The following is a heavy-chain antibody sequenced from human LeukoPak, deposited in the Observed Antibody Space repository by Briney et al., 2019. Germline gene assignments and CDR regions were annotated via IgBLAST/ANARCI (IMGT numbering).Heavy chain of an antibody. V-gene: IGHV3-48*01. D-gene: IGHD3-3*01. J-gene: IGHJ6*02. Sequence: PGGSLRLSCAASGFTFKTYAMNWVRQVPGKGPEWVSSMSGSGSSTIYYADSVKGRFTISRDNAKNSLYLQMNSLRAEDTAVYYCARATYYDFWSGYYTGDYYYYGMDVWGQGTTVTVSS. CDR2: MSGSGSSTI. CDR1: GFTFKTYA. CDR3: ARATYYDFWSGYYTGDYYYYGMDV.